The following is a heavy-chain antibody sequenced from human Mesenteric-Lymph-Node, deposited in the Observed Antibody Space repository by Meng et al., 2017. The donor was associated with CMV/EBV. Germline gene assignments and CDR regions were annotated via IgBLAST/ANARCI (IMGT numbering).Heavy chain of an antibody. V-gene: IGHV4-61*01. CDR1: GGSVSSGSYY. J-gene: IGHJ6*02. CDR2: IYYSGST. CDR3: AREAGYSNYGSYYYYHGMDV. D-gene: IGHD4-11*01. Sequence: SETLSLTCTVSGGSVSSGSYYWSWIRQPPGKGLEWIGYIYYSGSTNYNPSLKSRVTISVDTSKNQFSLKLSSVTAADTAVYYCAREAGYSNYGSYYYYHGMDVWGQGTTVTVSS.